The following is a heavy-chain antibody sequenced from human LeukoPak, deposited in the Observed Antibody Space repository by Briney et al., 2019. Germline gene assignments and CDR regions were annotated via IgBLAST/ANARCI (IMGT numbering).Heavy chain of an antibody. V-gene: IGHV3-23*01. CDR3: AKDGYCSSTSCYTHYYYYMDV. CDR1: GFTFSNSW. CDR2: ISGSGGST. D-gene: IGHD2-2*02. J-gene: IGHJ6*03. Sequence: QAGGSLRLSCAASGFTFSNSWMHWVRQAPGKGLEWVSAISGSGGSTYYADSVKGRFTISRDNSKNTLYLQMNSLRAEDTAVYYCAKDGYCSSTSCYTHYYYYMDVWGKGTTVTISS.